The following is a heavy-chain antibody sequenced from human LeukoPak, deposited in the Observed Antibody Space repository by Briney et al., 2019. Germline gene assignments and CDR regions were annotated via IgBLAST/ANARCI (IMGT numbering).Heavy chain of an antibody. CDR3: ARGPRGARYCSSTSCSSYYYYGMDV. V-gene: IGHV3-53*04. CDR1: GFTVSSNY. J-gene: IGHJ6*02. D-gene: IGHD2-2*01. CDR2: FYSGGST. Sequence: GGSLRLSCAASGFTVSSNYMSWVRQAPGKGLEWVSVFYSGGSTYYADSVKGRFTISRHNSKNTLYLQMNSLRAEDTAVYYCARGPRGARYCSSTSCSSYYYYGMDVWGQGTTVTVSS.